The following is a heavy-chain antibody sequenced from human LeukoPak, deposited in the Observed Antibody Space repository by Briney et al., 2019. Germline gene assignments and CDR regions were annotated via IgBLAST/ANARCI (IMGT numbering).Heavy chain of an antibody. CDR3: ARQNYGDYDP. Sequence: SETLSLTCTVSGGSISSSSYYWGWIRQPPGKGLEWIGSIYYSGSTYYNPSLKSRVTISVDTSKNQFSLRLSSVTAADTAVYYYARQNYGDYDPWGQGTLVTVSS. CDR1: GGSISSSSYY. D-gene: IGHD4-17*01. CDR2: IYYSGST. J-gene: IGHJ5*02. V-gene: IGHV4-39*01.